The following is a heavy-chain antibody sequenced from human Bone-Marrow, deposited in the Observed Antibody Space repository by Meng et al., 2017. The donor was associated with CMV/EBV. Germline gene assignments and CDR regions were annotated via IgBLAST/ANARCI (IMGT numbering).Heavy chain of an antibody. CDR1: GYSFTSYW. V-gene: IGHV5-51*01. J-gene: IGHJ4*01. D-gene: IGHD3-3*01. CDR3: ARFAYDFWSGYPRYYFDY. CDR2: IYPGDSDT. Sequence: GGSLRLSCKGSGYSFTSYWIGWVRQMPGKGLEWMGIIYPGDSDTRYSPSFQGQVTISADKSISTAYLQWSSLKASDTAMYYCARFAYDFWSGYPRYYFDYWAHGTLVTVPS.